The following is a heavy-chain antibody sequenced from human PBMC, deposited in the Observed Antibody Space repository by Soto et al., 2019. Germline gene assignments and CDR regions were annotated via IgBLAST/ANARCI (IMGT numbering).Heavy chain of an antibody. D-gene: IGHD5-12*01. CDR2: INSDGSST. Sequence: EVQLVQSGGGLVQPGGSLRLSCAASGFTFSSYWMHWVRQAPGQGLVWVSRINSDGSSTSYADSVKGRFTISRDNAKNTLYLQMNSLRAEDTAVYYCARDVATIGAWFDPWGQGTLVTVSS. V-gene: IGHV3-74*01. J-gene: IGHJ5*02. CDR1: GFTFSSYW. CDR3: ARDVATIGAWFDP.